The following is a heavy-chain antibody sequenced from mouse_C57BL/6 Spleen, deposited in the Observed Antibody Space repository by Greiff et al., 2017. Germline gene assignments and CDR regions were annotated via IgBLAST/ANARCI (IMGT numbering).Heavy chain of an antibody. V-gene: IGHV1-22*01. Sequence: EVQLQQSGPELVKPGASVKMSCTASGYTFPDYNMHWVKQSHGKSLEWIGYINPNNGGTSYNQKFKGKATLTVNKSSSPAYMELRSLTSEDSAVYYCARPYYGNSGYFDVWGTGTTVTVSS. CDR1: GYTFPDYN. J-gene: IGHJ1*03. CDR2: INPNNGGT. CDR3: ARPYYGNSGYFDV. D-gene: IGHD2-10*01.